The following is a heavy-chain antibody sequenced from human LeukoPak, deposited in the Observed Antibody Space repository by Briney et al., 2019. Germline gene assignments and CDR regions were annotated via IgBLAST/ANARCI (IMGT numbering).Heavy chain of an antibody. D-gene: IGHD6-13*01. CDR2: ISSSSSYI. V-gene: IGHV3-21*01. CDR3: AREFSRYYYFDY. CDR1: GFTFSSYE. J-gene: IGHJ4*02. Sequence: PGGSLRLSCAASGFTFSSYEMNWVRQAPGKGLEWVSSISSSSSYIYYADSVKGRFTISRDNAKNSLYLQMNSLRAEDTAVYYCAREFSRYYYFDYWGQGTLVTVSS.